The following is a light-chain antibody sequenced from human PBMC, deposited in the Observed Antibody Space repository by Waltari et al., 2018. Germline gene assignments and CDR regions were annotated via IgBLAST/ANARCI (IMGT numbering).Light chain of an antibody. CDR3: HQTFSHPRPS. V-gene: IGKV1-39*01. CDR1: QPISTY. CDR2: AAS. Sequence: DIQMTQSPSSLSASLGDRVTTPCRASQPISTYLNWFQHKPGQAPKLLIYAASSLQSGVPSRFRGSGSGTDFTLTITSLQPEDFATYYCHQTFSHPRPSFGQGTKVDI. J-gene: IGKJ2*01.